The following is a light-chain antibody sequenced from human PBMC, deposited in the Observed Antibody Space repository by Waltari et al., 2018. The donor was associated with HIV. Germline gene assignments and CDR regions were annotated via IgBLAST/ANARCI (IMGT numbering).Light chain of an antibody. CDR2: DSS. V-gene: IGKV3-15*01. CDR3: QQYDDWPWT. CDR1: QTVNTI. Sequence: MTQSPATLSASLGDRVTLSCWAGQTVNTIFAWYQQRPGQSPRLLIFDSSNRATGVPDMFSGSGSGTEFTLTINSLQTDDVGVYYCQQYDDWPWTFGQGTKVEV. J-gene: IGKJ1*01.